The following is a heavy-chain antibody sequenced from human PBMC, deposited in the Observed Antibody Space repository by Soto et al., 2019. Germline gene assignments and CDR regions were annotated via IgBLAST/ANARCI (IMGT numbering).Heavy chain of an antibody. CDR3: ARELQGLYYFDF. V-gene: IGHV1-3*01. CDR1: GYTFTSYA. J-gene: IGHJ4*02. D-gene: IGHD4-4*01. CDR2: INADNGDT. Sequence: ASVNVSCKTSGYTFTSYAIHWVRQAPGQRLECMGWINADNGDTKYSQKFSGRVTITRDTSANTAFMELSSLRSEDTAMYYCARELQGLYYFDFWGQGTLVTVSS.